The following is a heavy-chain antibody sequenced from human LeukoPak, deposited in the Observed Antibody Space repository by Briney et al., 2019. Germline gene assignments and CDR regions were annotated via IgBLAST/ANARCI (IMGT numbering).Heavy chain of an antibody. CDR2: ITTASTM. D-gene: IGHD6-19*01. V-gene: IGHV3-11*04. Sequence: GGSLRLSCAASGFTFSEFYMSWIRQAPGKGLEWVSYITTASTMYFADSVRGRFTVSRDNAKNSLYLQMNSLRAEDSAVYYCAREGAVALFYYWGQGPLVTVSS. CDR1: GFTFSEFY. J-gene: IGHJ4*02. CDR3: AREGAVALFYY.